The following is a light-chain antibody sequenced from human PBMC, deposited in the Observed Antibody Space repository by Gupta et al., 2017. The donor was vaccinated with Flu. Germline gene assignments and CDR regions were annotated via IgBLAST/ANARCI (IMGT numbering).Light chain of an antibody. CDR2: RNN. CDR1: SSNIGSNY. V-gene: IGLV1-47*01. J-gene: IGLJ3*02. CDR3: AAWDDSLSAL. Sequence: QSVLTQPPSASGTLGQRVTISCSGSSSNIGSNYVYWYQQLPGTAPKLLIYRNNQRPSGVPDRFSGSKSGTSASLAISGLRSEDEADYYCAAWDDSLSALFGGGTKLTVL.